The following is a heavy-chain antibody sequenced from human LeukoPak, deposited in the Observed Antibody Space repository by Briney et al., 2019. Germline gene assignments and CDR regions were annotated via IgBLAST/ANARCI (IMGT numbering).Heavy chain of an antibody. V-gene: IGHV1-24*01. CDR1: GYTLTELS. Sequence: ASVKVSCKVSGYTLTELSMHWVRQAPGKGLEWMGGFDPEDGETIYAQKFQGRVTMTEDTSTDTAYMELSSLRSEDTAVYYCATCGVHRNWNDVWWFDPWGQGTLVTVSS. CDR3: ATCGVHRNWNDVWWFDP. D-gene: IGHD1-1*01. J-gene: IGHJ5*02. CDR2: FDPEDGET.